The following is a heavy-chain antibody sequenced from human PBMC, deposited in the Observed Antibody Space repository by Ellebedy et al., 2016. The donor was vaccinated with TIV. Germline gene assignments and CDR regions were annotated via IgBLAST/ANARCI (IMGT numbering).Heavy chain of an antibody. V-gene: IGHV3-23*01. CDR1: GLTFSSHA. CDR3: ARDPVGVGPAFDV. CDR2: ITASGGNT. D-gene: IGHD4-23*01. J-gene: IGHJ3*01. Sequence: GESLKISCAASGLTFSSHAMSWVRQAPGKGLEWVSPITASGGNTYYADSVKGRFTISRDNSTDTLYLQMHSLGAEDTAIYYCARDPVGVGPAFDVWGQGTMVTVS.